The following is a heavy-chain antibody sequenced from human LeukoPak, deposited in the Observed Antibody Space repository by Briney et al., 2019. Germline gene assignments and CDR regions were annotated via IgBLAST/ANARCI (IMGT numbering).Heavy chain of an antibody. CDR1: GGSISSYY. CDR3: ARRNDFHI. Sequence: SETLSLTCSVSGGSISSYYWSWIRQPPGKGLEWIGYIYSNEATEYKPSLKSRVTISADTSKNQFSLKLTSVTAADTAIYYCARRNDFHIWGQGTMVTVSS. J-gene: IGHJ3*02. V-gene: IGHV4-4*08. CDR2: IYSNEAT.